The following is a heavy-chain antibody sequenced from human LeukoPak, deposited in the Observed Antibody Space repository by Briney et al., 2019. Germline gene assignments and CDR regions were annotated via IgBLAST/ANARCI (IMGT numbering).Heavy chain of an antibody. CDR3: AREARGGLSGSLGGLFASYYSYYYMDV. D-gene: IGHD3-16*01. V-gene: IGHV1-46*04. CDR1: GYTLTKYY. Sequence: GASVKVSCKASGYTLTKYYIHWVRQAPGQGLEWMGMINPSDGATTYAQRLQGRVTMTRDMSTTTVYMDLRSLRSEDTAVYFCAREARGGLSGSLGGLFASYYSYYYMDVWGRGTTVTVSS. J-gene: IGHJ6*03. CDR2: INPSDGAT.